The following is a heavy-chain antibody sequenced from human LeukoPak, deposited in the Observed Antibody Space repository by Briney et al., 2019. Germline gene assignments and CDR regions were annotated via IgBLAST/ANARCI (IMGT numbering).Heavy chain of an antibody. J-gene: IGHJ6*02. CDR3: ARHGDGPSKYYNYGMDV. CDR1: GGSISSYY. V-gene: IGHV4-59*08. D-gene: IGHD5-24*01. Sequence: SETLSLTCTVSGGSISSYYWSWIRQPPGKGLEWIGYIYYRGSTNYNPSLKSRVTISVDTSKNQFSLKLSSVTAADTAVYYCARHGDGPSKYYNYGMDVWGQGTTVTVSS. CDR2: IYYRGST.